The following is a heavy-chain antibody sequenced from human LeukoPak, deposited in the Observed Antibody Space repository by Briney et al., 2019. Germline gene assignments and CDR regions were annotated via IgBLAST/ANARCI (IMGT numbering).Heavy chain of an antibody. Sequence: SETLSLTCAVSGGSISSSNWWSWVRQPPGKGLEWIGEIYHSGSTNYNPSLKSRVTIPVDKSKNQFSLKLSPVTAADTAVYYCADRPKSVAFDIWGQGTMVTVSS. CDR2: IYHSGST. J-gene: IGHJ3*02. CDR1: GGSISSSNW. CDR3: ADRPKSVAFDI. V-gene: IGHV4-4*02.